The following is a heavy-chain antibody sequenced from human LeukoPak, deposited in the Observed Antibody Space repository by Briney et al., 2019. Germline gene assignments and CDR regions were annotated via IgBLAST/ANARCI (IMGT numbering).Heavy chain of an antibody. V-gene: IGHV3-7*01. D-gene: IGHD1-14*01. Sequence: GGSLRLSXAASGFTFSSYWMNWVCQAPGKGLEWVANIKPDGSEKYYVDSVKGRFTISRDNAKNSLYLQMNSLIAEDTAVYYCFGIFWGQGTLVTVSS. J-gene: IGHJ4*02. CDR3: FGIF. CDR2: IKPDGSEK. CDR1: GFTFSSYW.